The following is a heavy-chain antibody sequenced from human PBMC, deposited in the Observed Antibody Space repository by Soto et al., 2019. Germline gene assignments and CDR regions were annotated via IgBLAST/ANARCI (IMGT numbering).Heavy chain of an antibody. CDR3: ARDIQYYYDSSGWDY. D-gene: IGHD3-22*01. V-gene: IGHV3-30-3*01. CDR1: GFTFSSYA. J-gene: IGHJ4*02. CDR2: ISYDGSNK. Sequence: QVQLVESGGGVVQPGRSLRLSCAASGFTFSSYAMHWVRQAPGRGLEWVAVISYDGSNKYYADSVKGRFTISRDNSKNTLYLQMNSLRAEDTAVYYCARDIQYYYDSSGWDYWGQGTLVTVSS.